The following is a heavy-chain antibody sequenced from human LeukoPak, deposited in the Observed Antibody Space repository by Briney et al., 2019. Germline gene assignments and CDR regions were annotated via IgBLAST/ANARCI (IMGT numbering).Heavy chain of an antibody. D-gene: IGHD2-2*01. CDR3: ARDRIVVVLATSYYYGMDV. V-gene: IGHV1-69*13. CDR1: GGTFSSYA. Sequence: ASVKVSCTASGGTFSSYAISWVRQAPGQGLEWMGGIIPILGTANYAQKFQGRVTITADESTSTAYMELSSLRSEDTAVYYCARDRIVVVLATSYYYGMDVWGQGTTVTVSS. CDR2: IIPILGTA. J-gene: IGHJ6*02.